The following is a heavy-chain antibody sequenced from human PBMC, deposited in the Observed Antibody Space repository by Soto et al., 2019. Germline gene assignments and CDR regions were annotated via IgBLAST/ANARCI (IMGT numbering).Heavy chain of an antibody. V-gene: IGHV3-23*01. CDR2: ITKTGDDT. J-gene: IGHJ4*02. CDR3: VKGGWGTVVDY. CDR1: AFTFSGSA. D-gene: IGHD1-1*01. Sequence: EVQVLESGGGMVQPGGSLRLSCAASAFTFSGSAMTWVRQAPGKGLEWLSTITKTGDDTYYADSVKGRFTISRDDYKNTVYLQMSGLRVEDTAVYHCVKGGWGTVVDYWGQGTPVIVSS.